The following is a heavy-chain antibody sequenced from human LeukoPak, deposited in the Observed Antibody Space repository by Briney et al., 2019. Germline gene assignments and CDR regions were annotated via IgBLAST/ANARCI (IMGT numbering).Heavy chain of an antibody. D-gene: IGHD6-13*01. CDR1: GDSVSSNSAA. Sequence: SQTLSLTCAISGDSVSSNSAAWNCIRQSPSRGLECLGRTYYRSKWYNDYAVSVKSRITINPDTSKNQFSLQLNSVTPEDTAAYYCARDLLGSSSLNFDYWGQGTLVTVSS. CDR2: TYYRSKWYN. CDR3: ARDLLGSSSLNFDY. V-gene: IGHV6-1*01. J-gene: IGHJ4*02.